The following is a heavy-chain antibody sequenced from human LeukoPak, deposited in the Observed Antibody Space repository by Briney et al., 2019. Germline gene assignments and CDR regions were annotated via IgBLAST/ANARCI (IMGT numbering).Heavy chain of an antibody. CDR3: AKDQSPYYYGSGSYYPPDY. D-gene: IGHD3-10*01. Sequence: AGGSLRLSCAASGFTFSSYAMSWVRQAPGKGLEWVSAISGSGGSTYYADSVKGRFTISRDNSKNTLYLQMNSLRAEDTAVYYCAKDQSPYYYGSGSYYPPDYWGQGTLVTVSS. CDR1: GFTFSSYA. J-gene: IGHJ4*02. CDR2: ISGSGGST. V-gene: IGHV3-23*01.